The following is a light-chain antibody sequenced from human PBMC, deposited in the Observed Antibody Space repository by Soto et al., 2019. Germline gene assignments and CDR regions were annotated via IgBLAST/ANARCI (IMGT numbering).Light chain of an antibody. CDR3: CSYAGTTSWV. CDR2: EGS. V-gene: IGLV2-23*01. CDR1: SSDVGGYKL. J-gene: IGLJ3*02. Sequence: QSVLTQHASVSGSPGQSITISCTGTSSDVGGYKLVSWYQQQPGKAPKVLLYEGSERPSGVSDRFSGSKSGNTASLTISGLQAEDEADYYCCSYAGTTSWVFGGGTKLTVL.